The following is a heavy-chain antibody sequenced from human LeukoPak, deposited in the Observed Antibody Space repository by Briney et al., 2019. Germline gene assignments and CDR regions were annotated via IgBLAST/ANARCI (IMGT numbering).Heavy chain of an antibody. J-gene: IGHJ6*03. D-gene: IGHD3-10*01. CDR3: AKVAITMVRGVSSGRYYYYYYMDV. CDR2: ISYDGSNK. Sequence: GGSLRLSCAASGFTFSSYGMHWVRQAPGKGLEWVAVISYDGSNKYYADSVKGRFTISRDNSKNTLYLQMNSLRAEDTAVYYCAKVAITMVRGVSSGRYYYYYYMDVWGKGTTVTISS. CDR1: GFTFSSYG. V-gene: IGHV3-30*18.